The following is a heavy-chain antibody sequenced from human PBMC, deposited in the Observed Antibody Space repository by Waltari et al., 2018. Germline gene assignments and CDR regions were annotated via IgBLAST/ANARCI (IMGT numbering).Heavy chain of an antibody. CDR3: ARGAIVGALSGYFDL. J-gene: IGHJ2*01. V-gene: IGHV4-30-4*08. Sequence: QVQLQESGPGLVKPSQTLSLTCTVSGGSISSGDYYWSWIRQPPGKGLEWIGYIYYSGSTYYNPSLKRRVTIAVDTSKNQFSLKLSSVTAADTAVYYCARGAIVGALSGYFDLWGRGTLVTVSS. CDR1: GGSISSGDYY. CDR2: IYYSGST. D-gene: IGHD1-26*01.